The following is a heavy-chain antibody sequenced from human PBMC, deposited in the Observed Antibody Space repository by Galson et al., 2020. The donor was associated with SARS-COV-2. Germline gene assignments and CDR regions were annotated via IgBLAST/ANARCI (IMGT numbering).Heavy chain of an antibody. D-gene: IGHD1-1*01. J-gene: IGHJ3*02. V-gene: IGHV1-2*04. CDR1: GYTFTGYY. Sequence: ASVQVTCKASGYTFTGYYMHWVRQAPGQGLEWMGWINPNSGGTTYAQKFQDWVTMTRDTSISTAYMELSRLRSDDTAVYYCPRDNDHDAFEIWGHGAMVTLSS. CDR2: INPNSGGT. CDR3: PRDNDHDAFEI.